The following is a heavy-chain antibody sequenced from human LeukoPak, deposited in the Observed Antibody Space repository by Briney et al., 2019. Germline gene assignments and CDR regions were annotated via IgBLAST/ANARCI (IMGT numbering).Heavy chain of an antibody. Sequence: PSETLSLTCSVSGDSVNSRNYFWGWVRQSPGRGLEWIGSIFYPDKTYYVPSLKGRVAISVATSKNQFTLQLTSVTPADTATYFCLRYFYGLGNLGEDWGQGHVVLVSS. D-gene: IGHD3-10*01. CDR3: LRYFYGLGNLGED. V-gene: IGHV4-39*03. J-gene: IGHJ4*02. CDR1: GDSVNSRNYF. CDR2: IFYPDKT.